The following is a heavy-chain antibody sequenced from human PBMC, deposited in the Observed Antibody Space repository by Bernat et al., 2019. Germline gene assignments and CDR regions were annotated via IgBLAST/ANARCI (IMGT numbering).Heavy chain of an antibody. V-gene: IGHV1-18*04. CDR1: GYTFTSYG. Sequence: QVQLVQSGAEVKKPGASVKVSCKASGYTFTSYGISWVRQAPGQGLEWMGWISAYNGNTNYAQKLQGRVTMTTDTSTSTAYMELRSVRSDDTAVYYCARAFYCSSTSCYSYYGMDVWGQGTTVTVSS. D-gene: IGHD2-2*01. J-gene: IGHJ6*02. CDR2: ISAYNGNT. CDR3: ARAFYCSSTSCYSYYGMDV.